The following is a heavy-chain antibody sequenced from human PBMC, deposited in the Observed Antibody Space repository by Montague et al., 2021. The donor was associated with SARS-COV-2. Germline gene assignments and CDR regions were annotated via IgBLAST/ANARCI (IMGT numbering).Heavy chain of an antibody. D-gene: IGHD3-9*01. CDR1: GVSVTDYY. J-gene: IGHJ4*02. CDR2: VLYNKGT. V-gene: IGHV4-59*08. CDR3: VRHPHYDGLNGPPDF. Sequence: SETLSLTCTVSGVSVTDYYWSWVRQPPGKGLEWVGDVLYNKGTNFNPSLKSRVAISVDTSKNQFSLRLTSVTAADTACYYCVRHPHYDGLNGPPDFWDQGTLATVSS.